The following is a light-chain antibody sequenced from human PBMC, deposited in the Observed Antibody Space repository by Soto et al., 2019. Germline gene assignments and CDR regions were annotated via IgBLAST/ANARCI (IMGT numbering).Light chain of an antibody. Sequence: QSALTQPASVSGSPGQSITISCTGSSSDVGSYNLVSWYQQHPGKAPKLLIYEDSKRPSGVSNRFSGSKSGNTASLTISGIQAEDEAHYCCCSYVGVGTLVFGGGTKLTVL. CDR1: SSDVGSYNL. CDR2: EDS. J-gene: IGLJ2*01. V-gene: IGLV2-23*01. CDR3: CSYVGVGTLV.